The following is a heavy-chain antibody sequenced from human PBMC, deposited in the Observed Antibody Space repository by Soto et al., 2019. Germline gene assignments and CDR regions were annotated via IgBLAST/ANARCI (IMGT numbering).Heavy chain of an antibody. J-gene: IGHJ4*02. V-gene: IGHV4-59*01. CDR2: IYYSGST. CDR1: GGSISSYY. CDR3: ARVKGKLWMKIDY. Sequence: SETLSLTCTVSGGSISSYYWSWIRQPPGKGLEWIGYIYYSGSTNYNPSLKSRVTISVDTSKNQFSLKLSSVTAADTAVYYCARVKGKLWMKIDYWGQGTLVTVSS. D-gene: IGHD5-18*01.